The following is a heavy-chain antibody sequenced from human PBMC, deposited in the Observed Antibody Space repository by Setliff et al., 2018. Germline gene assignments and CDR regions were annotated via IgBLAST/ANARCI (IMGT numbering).Heavy chain of an antibody. Sequence: GGSLRLSCAASGFSFSDAWMNWVRLAPGRGLEWVGRVLKRGDGYTSLSAASVKGRFTVSRDDSNNLLFLQMDSLRTEDTAVYYCARDYRGSYDHWGQGTLVTVSS. CDR1: GFSFSDAW. V-gene: IGHV3-72*01. CDR3: ARDYRGSYDH. D-gene: IGHD1-26*01. J-gene: IGHJ4*02. CDR2: VLKRGDGYTS.